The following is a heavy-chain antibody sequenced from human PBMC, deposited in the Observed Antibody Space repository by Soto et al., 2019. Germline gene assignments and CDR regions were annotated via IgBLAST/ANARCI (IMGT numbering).Heavy chain of an antibody. CDR1: GFTFTSSA. J-gene: IGHJ6*02. CDR3: AADHSSGFMTQNYYYGMDV. V-gene: IGHV1-58*01. CDR2: IVVGSGNT. Sequence: GASVKVSCKASGFTFTSSAVKWVRQARGQRLEWIGWIVVGSGNTNYAQKFQERVTITRDMSTSTAYMELSSLRSEDTAVYYCAADHSSGFMTQNYYYGMDVWGQGTTVTVSS. D-gene: IGHD6-19*01.